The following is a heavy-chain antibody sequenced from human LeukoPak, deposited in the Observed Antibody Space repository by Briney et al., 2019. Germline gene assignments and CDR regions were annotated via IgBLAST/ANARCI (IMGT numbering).Heavy chain of an antibody. CDR2: ISAYNGNT. CDR1: GYTFTSYG. V-gene: IGHV1-18*01. J-gene: IGHJ4*02. D-gene: IGHD1-26*01. CDR3: ARTRPTWEGWGFDY. Sequence: GASVKVSCKASGYTFTSYGISWVRQAPGQGLEWMGWISAYNGNTNYAQKLQGRVTMTTDTSTTTAYMDLRSLRSDDTALYFCARTRPTWEGWGFDYWGQGTLVTVSS.